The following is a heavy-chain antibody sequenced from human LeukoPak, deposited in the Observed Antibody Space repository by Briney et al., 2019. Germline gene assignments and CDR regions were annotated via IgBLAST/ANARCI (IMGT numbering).Heavy chain of an antibody. Sequence: SPTLSLTCAISGDSVSSHIAAWNWIRQSPSRGLEWLGRTYYRSKWYNDNAVSVRSRISINPDTSRNQFSLLLNSVTPEDTAVYYCVRERPAAVTGPDAFDIWGQGTMVTVSS. J-gene: IGHJ3*02. CDR3: VRERPAAVTGPDAFDI. CDR1: GDSVSSHIAA. CDR2: TYYRSKWYN. D-gene: IGHD6-19*01. V-gene: IGHV6-1*01.